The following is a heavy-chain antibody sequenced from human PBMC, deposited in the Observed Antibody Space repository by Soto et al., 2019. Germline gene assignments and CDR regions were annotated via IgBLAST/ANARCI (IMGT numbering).Heavy chain of an antibody. V-gene: IGHV3-72*01. Sequence: PGGSLRLSCAVTGFTFIDHYMDWVRQAPGKGLEWVGRTRNKANGYTTEYATSVKGRFTISRDDSKNSLYLQMNSLKIEDTAVYYCARGASGRYNYAYGMDVWGQGTTVTVSS. CDR1: GFTFIDHY. J-gene: IGHJ6*02. CDR3: ARGASGRYNYAYGMDV. CDR2: TRNKANGYTT. D-gene: IGHD1-26*01.